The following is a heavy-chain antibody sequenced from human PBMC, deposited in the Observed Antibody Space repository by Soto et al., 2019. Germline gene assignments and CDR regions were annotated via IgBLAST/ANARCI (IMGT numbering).Heavy chain of an antibody. CDR3: AKDQDFWSGYYPFDY. J-gene: IGHJ4*02. Sequence: EVQLLESGGGLVQPGGSLRLSCAASGFTFSSYALSWVRQAPGKGLEWVSSISGSGGSTYYADSVKGRFTICRDNAKNTLNLQMNSLRHEDTAIYYCAKDQDFWSGYYPFDYWGQGTLVTVSS. CDR1: GFTFSSYA. CDR2: ISGSGGST. D-gene: IGHD3-3*01. V-gene: IGHV3-23*01.